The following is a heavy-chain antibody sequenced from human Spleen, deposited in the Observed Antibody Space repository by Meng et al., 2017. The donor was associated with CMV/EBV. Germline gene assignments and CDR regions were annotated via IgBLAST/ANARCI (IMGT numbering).Heavy chain of an antibody. Sequence: SLKISCAASGFTFDDYAMHWVRQAPGKGLEWVSGISWNSGSIGYADSVKGRFTISRDSAKNSLYLQMNSLRAEDTAVYYCARVYDSSGYYQKEGAFDIWGQGTTVTVSS. V-gene: IGHV3-9*01. J-gene: IGHJ3*02. D-gene: IGHD3-22*01. CDR2: ISWNSGSI. CDR1: GFTFDDYA. CDR3: ARVYDSSGYYQKEGAFDI.